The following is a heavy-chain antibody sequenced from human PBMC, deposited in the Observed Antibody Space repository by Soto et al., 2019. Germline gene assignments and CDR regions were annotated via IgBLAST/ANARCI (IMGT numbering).Heavy chain of an antibody. Sequence: ASVKVSCKASGYTFTSYGISWVRQAPGQGLEWMGWISAYNGNTNYAQKLQGRVTMTTDTSTSTAYMELRSLRSDDTAVYYCARVGVRGVIWAYYYYYYMDVWGKGTTVTVSS. CDR2: ISAYNGNT. V-gene: IGHV1-18*01. D-gene: IGHD3-10*01. J-gene: IGHJ6*03. CDR1: GYTFTSYG. CDR3: ARVGVRGVIWAYYYYYYMDV.